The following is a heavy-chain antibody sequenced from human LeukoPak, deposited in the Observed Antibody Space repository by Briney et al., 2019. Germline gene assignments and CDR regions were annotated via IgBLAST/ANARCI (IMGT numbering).Heavy chain of an antibody. CDR2: IISDGSFT. CDR3: ATYGGYAFDI. J-gene: IGHJ3*02. CDR1: AFTFSTPW. D-gene: IGHD4-17*01. Sequence: GGSLRLSCPASAFTFSTPWMHWVRQAPGKGLVWVSRIISDGSFTTYADSVKGRFTISRDNAKNMLYLQMNNLRAEDTAVYYCATYGGYAFDIWGQGTMVTVSS. V-gene: IGHV3-74*01.